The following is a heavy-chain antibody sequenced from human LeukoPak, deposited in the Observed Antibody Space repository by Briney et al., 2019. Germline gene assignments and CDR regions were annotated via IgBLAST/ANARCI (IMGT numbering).Heavy chain of an antibody. Sequence: RASETLSLTCAVYGGSFSGYYWSWIRQPPGKGLEWIGEINHSGSTNYNPSLKSRVTISVDTSKNQFSLKPSSVTAADTAVYYCARGESGYSYGWNYWGQGTLVTVSS. J-gene: IGHJ4*02. CDR1: GGSFSGYY. CDR3: ARGESGYSYGWNY. V-gene: IGHV4-34*01. CDR2: INHSGST. D-gene: IGHD5-18*01.